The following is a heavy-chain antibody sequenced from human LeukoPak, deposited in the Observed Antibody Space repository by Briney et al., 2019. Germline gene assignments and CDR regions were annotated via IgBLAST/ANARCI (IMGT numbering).Heavy chain of an antibody. CDR1: GYTFTSYD. V-gene: IGHV1-8*01. D-gene: IGHD2-15*01. Sequence: ASVKVSCKASGYTFTSYDINWVRQATGQGLEWMGWMNPNSGNTGYAQKFQGRVTMTRNTSISTAYMELSSLRSDDTAVYYCARDPRDCSGGSCYFGWGQGTLVTVSS. CDR3: ARDPRDCSGGSCYFG. CDR2: MNPNSGNT. J-gene: IGHJ4*02.